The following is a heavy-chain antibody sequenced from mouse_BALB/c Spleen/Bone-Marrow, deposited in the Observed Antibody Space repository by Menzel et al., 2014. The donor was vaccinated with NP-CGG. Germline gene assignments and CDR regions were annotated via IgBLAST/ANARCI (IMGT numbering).Heavy chain of an antibody. V-gene: IGHV1S56*01. D-gene: IGHD2-2*01. J-gene: IGHJ4*01. Sequence: VQLQQSGPELVKPGASVMTSCKASGYTFTSYYIHWVKQRPGQGLEWIGWIYPGNVNTKYNEKFKGKATLTADKSSSTAYMQLSSLPSEDSAVYFCARGGWLRDALDYWGQGTSVTVSS. CDR1: GYTFTSYY. CDR3: ARGGWLRDALDY. CDR2: IYPGNVNT.